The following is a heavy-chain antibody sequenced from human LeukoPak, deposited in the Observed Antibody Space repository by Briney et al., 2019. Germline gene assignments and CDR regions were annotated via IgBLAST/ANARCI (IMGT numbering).Heavy chain of an antibody. D-gene: IGHD3-22*01. CDR1: GYSFTNYG. J-gene: IGHJ4*02. Sequence: GASVKVSCKASGYSFTNYGISWVRQAPGQGLEWMGWISVKNGNTNYAQKLQGRVTMTTDTSTSTAYMELRSLRSDDTAVYYCARDFHSSGYYHYFHYWGQGTLVTVSS. CDR3: ARDFHSSGYYHYFHY. V-gene: IGHV1-18*01. CDR2: ISVKNGNT.